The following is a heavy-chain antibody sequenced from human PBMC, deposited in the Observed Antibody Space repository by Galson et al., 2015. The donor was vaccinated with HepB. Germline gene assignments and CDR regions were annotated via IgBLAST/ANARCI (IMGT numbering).Heavy chain of an antibody. CDR1: GFTFSSYA. Sequence: SLRLSCAASGFTFSSYAMHWVRQAPGKGLEWVAVISYDGSNKYYADSVKGRFTISRDNSKNTLYLQMNSLRAEDTAVYYCARDNWHSSGYSLLGYWGQGTLVTVSS. CDR2: ISYDGSNK. V-gene: IGHV3-30*04. CDR3: ARDNWHSSGYSLLGY. D-gene: IGHD3-22*01. J-gene: IGHJ4*02.